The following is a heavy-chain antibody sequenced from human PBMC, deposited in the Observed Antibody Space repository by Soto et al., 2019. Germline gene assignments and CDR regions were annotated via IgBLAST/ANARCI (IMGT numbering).Heavy chain of an antibody. J-gene: IGHJ5*02. CDR2: IYWDDDK. CDR3: AHRRCSSWYECWFDP. D-gene: IGHD6-13*01. CDR1: GFSLSTSGVG. V-gene: IGHV2-5*02. Sequence: QITLKESGPTLVKPTQTLTLTCTFSGFSLSTSGVGVGWIRQPPGKALEWLALIYWDDDKRYSPSLKSRLNITKDTSKNQVVLTMTNMDPVDTATYYCAHRRCSSWYECWFDPWGQGTLVTVSS.